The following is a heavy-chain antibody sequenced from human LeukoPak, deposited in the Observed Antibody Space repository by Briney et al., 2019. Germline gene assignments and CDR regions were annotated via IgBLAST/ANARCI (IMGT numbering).Heavy chain of an antibody. CDR3: ARDRGVRVFDI. J-gene: IGHJ3*02. CDR1: GGSVSTYY. CDR2: IYDGGST. Sequence: SETLSLTCTVSGGSVSTYYWSWIRQPPWKGLEWIGYIYDGGSTNYHPSLESRVTISVDPSKNQFSLKLSSVTAADTAVYYCARDRGVRVFDIWGQGTMVTVSS. D-gene: IGHD3-10*01. V-gene: IGHV4-59*02.